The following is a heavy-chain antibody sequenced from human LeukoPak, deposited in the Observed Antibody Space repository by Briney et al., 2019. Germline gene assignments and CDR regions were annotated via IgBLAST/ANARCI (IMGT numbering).Heavy chain of an antibody. J-gene: IGHJ4*02. CDR1: GFLFSTYT. V-gene: IGHV3-23*01. D-gene: IGHD3-10*01. CDR3: ARLTMEGGSGSYYWPISQKLLFDY. Sequence: GGSLRLSCAASGFLFSTYTVNWVRQAPGQGLEWVAALAAASGTRYYANSVKGRFTISRDNSKNTVFLQMNSLRAEDTAVYYCARLTMEGGSGSYYWPISQKLLFDYWGQGTLVTVSS. CDR2: LAAASGTR.